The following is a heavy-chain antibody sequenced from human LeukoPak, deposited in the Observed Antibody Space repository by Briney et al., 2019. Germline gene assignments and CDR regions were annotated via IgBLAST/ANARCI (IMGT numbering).Heavy chain of an antibody. CDR3: ASGPGGVGATGAFDY. CDR2: IYSGGST. D-gene: IGHD1-26*01. V-gene: IGHV3-53*01. CDR1: GFTVSSNY. J-gene: IGHJ4*02. Sequence: PGGSLRLSCAASGFTVSSNYMSWVRQAPGKGLEWVSVIYSGGSTYYADSVKGRFTISRDNSKNTLYLQMNSLRAEDTAVYYCASGPGGVGATGAFDYWGQGTLVTVSS.